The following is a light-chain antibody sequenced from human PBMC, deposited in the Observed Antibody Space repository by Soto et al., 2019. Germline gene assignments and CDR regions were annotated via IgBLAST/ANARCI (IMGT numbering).Light chain of an antibody. CDR2: GAS. Sequence: EIVLTQSPGTLSLSPGERATLSCRASQSVSSSYLAWYQQKPGQAPRLLIYGASSRATGIPDRFSGSGSGTDFTLTISRLEPEDFAVYYCQQYVSSPPFGHGTRLESK. CDR1: QSVSSSY. CDR3: QQYVSSPP. J-gene: IGKJ5*01. V-gene: IGKV3-20*01.